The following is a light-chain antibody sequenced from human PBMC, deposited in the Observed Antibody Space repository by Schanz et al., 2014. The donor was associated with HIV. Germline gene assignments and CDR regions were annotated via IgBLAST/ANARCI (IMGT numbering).Light chain of an antibody. CDR2: EAS. Sequence: DIQMTQSPSTLSASVGDRITITCRASQSISGWLAWYQQKPGEAPNLLISEASTLESGVPPRFSGSGSGTEFTLTISSLQPDDFATYYCLQYNDDVYTFGQGTKLEIK. CDR1: QSISGW. V-gene: IGKV1-5*03. J-gene: IGKJ2*01. CDR3: LQYNDDVYT.